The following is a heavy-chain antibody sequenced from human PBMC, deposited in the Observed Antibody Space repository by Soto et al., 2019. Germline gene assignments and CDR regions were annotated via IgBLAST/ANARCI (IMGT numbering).Heavy chain of an antibody. D-gene: IGHD3-10*02. J-gene: IGHJ4*02. CDR1: GDTFNFYT. Sequence: QVQLVQSGAEVKKPGSSVKVSCKASGDTFNFYTINWVRQAPGLGLEWMGRFNPILSFSNSALKFQGRVTLTADKSTSTAYMVLRSLRSEDTAIYYCATSFCSGSRAFDYWGQGALVTVSS. V-gene: IGHV1-69*02. CDR2: FNPILSFS. CDR3: ATSFCSGSRAFDY.